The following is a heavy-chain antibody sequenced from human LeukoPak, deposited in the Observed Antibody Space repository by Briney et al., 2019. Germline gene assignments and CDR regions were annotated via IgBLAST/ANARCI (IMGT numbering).Heavy chain of an antibody. CDR3: AKDQLGIAVAGTPAYYYGMDV. J-gene: IGHJ6*02. Sequence: TGGSLRLSCAASGFTFSSYGMHWVRQAPGKGLEWVAAISYDGSNKYYADSVKGRFTISRDNSKNTLYLQMNSLRAEDTAVYYCAKDQLGIAVAGTPAYYYGMDVWGQGTTVTVSS. V-gene: IGHV3-30*18. CDR1: GFTFSSYG. D-gene: IGHD6-19*01. CDR2: ISYDGSNK.